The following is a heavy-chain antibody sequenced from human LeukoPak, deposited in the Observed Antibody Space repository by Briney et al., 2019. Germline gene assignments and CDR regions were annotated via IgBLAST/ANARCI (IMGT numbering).Heavy chain of an antibody. V-gene: IGHV4-4*07. Sequence: SETLSLTCTVSGGSISSYYWSWIRQPAGKGLEWIGRIYTSGSTNYNPSLKSRVTMSVDTSKNQFSLKLSSVTAADTAVYYCAREIYDFWSGYLYYYYGMDVWGQGTMVTVSS. CDR3: AREIYDFWSGYLYYYYGMDV. J-gene: IGHJ6*02. D-gene: IGHD3-3*01. CDR2: IYTSGST. CDR1: GGSISSYY.